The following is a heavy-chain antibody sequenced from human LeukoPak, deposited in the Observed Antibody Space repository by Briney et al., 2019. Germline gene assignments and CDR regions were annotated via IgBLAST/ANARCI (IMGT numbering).Heavy chain of an antibody. J-gene: IGHJ6*03. Sequence: GGSLRLSCAASGFTFSRHSINWVRQAPGKGLEWVSSISSSSSYIYYADSVKGRFTISRDNAKNSLYLQMNSLRAEDTAVYYCAKGSVRYYYYMDVWGKGTTVTISS. CDR1: GFTFSRHS. CDR3: AKGSVRYYYYMDV. D-gene: IGHD3-10*01. V-gene: IGHV3-21*04. CDR2: ISSSSSYI.